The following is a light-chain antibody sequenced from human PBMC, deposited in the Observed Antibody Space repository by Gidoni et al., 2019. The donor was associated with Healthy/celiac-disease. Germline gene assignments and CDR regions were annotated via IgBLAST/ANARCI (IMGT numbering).Light chain of an antibody. CDR3: QVWDSSSDHVV. Sequence: SLLTPPAPVFVAPGKTARITCGGNNIGSKSVHCYQQKPGQAPVLVIYYDSDRPSGIPERFSGSNSGNTATLTTSRVEAGDEADYYCQVWDSSSDHVVFGGGTKLTVL. CDR1: NIGSKS. V-gene: IGLV3-21*04. CDR2: YDS. J-gene: IGLJ2*01.